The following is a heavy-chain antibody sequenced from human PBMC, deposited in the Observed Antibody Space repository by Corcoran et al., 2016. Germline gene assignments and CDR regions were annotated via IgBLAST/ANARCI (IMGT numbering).Heavy chain of an antibody. CDR2: IYYRGDI. J-gene: IGHJ3*02. V-gene: IGHV4-61*01. Sequence: QVQLQESGPGLVKPSETLSLTCTVSGDSVGSPSYYWSWIRQPPGKGLECIGYIYYRGDIHYNPSLKSRVTISMDTSKNQLSLKLTSVTAADTAGYYGARTARLFDIWGQGTMVTVSS. CDR3: ARTARLFDI. CDR1: GDSVGSPSYY. D-gene: IGHD5-18*01.